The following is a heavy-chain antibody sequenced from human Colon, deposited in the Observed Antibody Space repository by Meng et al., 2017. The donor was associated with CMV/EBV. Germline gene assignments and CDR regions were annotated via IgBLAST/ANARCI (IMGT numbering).Heavy chain of an antibody. CDR1: GFIFSNYE. CDR3: ARRNLDWVGSPFDL. J-gene: IGHJ5*02. Sequence: GGSLRLSCVVSGFIFSNYEMNWVRQAPRRGLEWLSFISSSGSSTYYADSVKGRFTISRDNAIYSQTLQITGLRVDDTAVYYCARRNLDWVGSPFDLWGHGTLVTVSS. D-gene: IGHD3/OR15-3a*01. CDR2: ISSSGSST. V-gene: IGHV3-48*03.